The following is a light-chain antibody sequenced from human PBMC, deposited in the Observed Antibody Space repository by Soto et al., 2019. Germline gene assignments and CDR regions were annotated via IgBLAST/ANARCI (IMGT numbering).Light chain of an antibody. CDR2: GAS. V-gene: IGKV3-15*01. CDR3: QQYNNWPGT. J-gene: IGKJ1*01. Sequence: EIVMTQSPATLSVSPGERATLSCRASQSVSSNLAWYQQKPGQAPRLVIYGASTRATGIPARFSGSGSGTEFTLTINSLQSEDFAVFYCQQYNNWPGTFGQGTKV. CDR1: QSVSSN.